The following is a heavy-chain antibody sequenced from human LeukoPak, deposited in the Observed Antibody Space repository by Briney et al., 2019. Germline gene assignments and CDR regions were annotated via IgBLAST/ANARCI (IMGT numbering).Heavy chain of an antibody. Sequence: ETLSLTCAVYGGSFSGYYWSWIRQPPGKGLEWVSAISGSGGSTYYADFVKGRFTISRDNSKNTLYLQMNSLRAEDTAVYYCARGRSQWLVRVSDYWGQGTLVTVSS. CDR2: ISGSGGST. D-gene: IGHD6-19*01. V-gene: IGHV3-23*01. CDR1: GGSFSGYY. J-gene: IGHJ4*02. CDR3: ARGRSQWLVRVSDY.